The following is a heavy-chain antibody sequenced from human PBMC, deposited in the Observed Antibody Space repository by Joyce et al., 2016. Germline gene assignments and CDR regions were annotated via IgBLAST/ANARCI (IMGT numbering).Heavy chain of an antibody. CDR2: IHYGGST. D-gene: IGHD2/OR15-2a*01. V-gene: IGHV4-30-4*01. Sequence: QVQLQESGPGLVKPSQTLSLTCTVSGGSIRSGDYYWSWIRQPPGKGLEWIGYIHYGGSTYYNPSLRRRVTISGDTSKNQLSLRLSSVTAADTAVYYCAKARRNNGGWFDPWGQGTLVTVSS. J-gene: IGHJ5*02. CDR1: GGSIRSGDYY. CDR3: AKARRNNGGWFDP.